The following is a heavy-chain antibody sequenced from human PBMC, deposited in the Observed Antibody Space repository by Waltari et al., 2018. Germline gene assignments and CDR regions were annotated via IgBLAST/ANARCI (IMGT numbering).Heavy chain of an antibody. CDR3: ARYYYGSGISYYGMDV. CDR1: GGTFSSYA. V-gene: IGHV1-69*01. Sequence: QVQLVQSGAEVKKPGSSVKVSCKASGGTFSSYAISWVRQAPGQGLEWMGGFIPIVGTANYARKFQGRVTITADESTSTAYMELSSLRSEDTAVYYCARYYYGSGISYYGMDVWGQGTTVTVSS. J-gene: IGHJ6*02. D-gene: IGHD3-10*01. CDR2: FIPIVGTA.